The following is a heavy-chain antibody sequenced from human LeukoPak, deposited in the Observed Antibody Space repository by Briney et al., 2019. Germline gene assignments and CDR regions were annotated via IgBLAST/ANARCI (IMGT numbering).Heavy chain of an antibody. Sequence: ASVKVSCKASGYTFTSYYMHWVRQAPGQGLEWMGIINPSGGSTSYAQKFQGRVTMTRDTSTSTVYMELSSLRSEDTAVYYCARGSTSYYDSRGGFDPWGQGTLVTVSS. J-gene: IGHJ5*02. CDR1: GYTFTSYY. D-gene: IGHD3-22*01. CDR2: INPSGGST. V-gene: IGHV1-46*01. CDR3: ARGSTSYYDSRGGFDP.